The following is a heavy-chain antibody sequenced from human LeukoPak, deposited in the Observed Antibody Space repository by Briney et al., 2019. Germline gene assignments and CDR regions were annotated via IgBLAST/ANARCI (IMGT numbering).Heavy chain of an antibody. D-gene: IGHD5-18*01. CDR3: ARGSSTAMVTWRRDPAPHKNWFDP. J-gene: IGHJ5*02. Sequence: SETLSLTCTVSGGSISSSSYYWGWIRQPPGKGLEWIGSIYYSGSTYYNPSLKSRATISVDTSKNQFSLKLSSVTAADTAVYYCARGSSTAMVTWRRDPAPHKNWFDPWGQGTLVTVSS. CDR2: IYYSGST. CDR1: GGSISSSSYY. V-gene: IGHV4-39*01.